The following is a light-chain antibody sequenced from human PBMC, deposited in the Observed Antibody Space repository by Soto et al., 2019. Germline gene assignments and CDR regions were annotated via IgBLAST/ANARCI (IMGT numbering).Light chain of an antibody. J-gene: IGKJ2*01. CDR3: QQYFTVPHT. CDR2: DAS. V-gene: IGKV1-5*01. CDR1: QSIDRR. Sequence: DIQMTQSPSTLSASVRDSVTITCRASQSIDRRLAWYQKKPGKAPNLVIYDASTLESGDPSRFSGSGSGTEFTLTISSLQPDDSATYYCQQYFTVPHTFGLGPTLQIK.